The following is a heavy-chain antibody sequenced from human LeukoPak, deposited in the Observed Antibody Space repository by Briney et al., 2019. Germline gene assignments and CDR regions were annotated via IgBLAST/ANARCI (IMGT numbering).Heavy chain of an antibody. V-gene: IGHV3-7*01. Sequence: PGGSLRLSCAASGFNFSRYWMGWVRQAPGKGLEWVANIKQDGNEKYYVDSVKGRFTISRHNAKNSLYLQLTSLRAEDTAVYYCAREGIHSHLPYFDYWGQGTLVTVSS. CDR2: IKQDGNEK. D-gene: IGHD5-18*01. CDR1: GFNFSRYW. CDR3: AREGIHSHLPYFDY. J-gene: IGHJ4*02.